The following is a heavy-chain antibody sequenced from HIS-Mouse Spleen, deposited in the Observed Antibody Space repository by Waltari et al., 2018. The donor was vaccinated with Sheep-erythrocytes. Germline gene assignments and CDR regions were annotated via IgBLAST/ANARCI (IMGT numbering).Heavy chain of an antibody. Sequence: QVQLVQSGAEVKKPGASVKVSCTASGYTFTGYYMHWVRQAPGQGLEWMGWINPNSGGTNYAQKFQGRVTMTRDTSISTAYMELSRLRSDDTAVYYCARGYYDFWSGSALGAFDIWGQGTMVTVSS. CDR1: GYTFTGYY. D-gene: IGHD3-3*01. CDR3: ARGYYDFWSGSALGAFDI. V-gene: IGHV1-2*02. CDR2: INPNSGGT. J-gene: IGHJ3*02.